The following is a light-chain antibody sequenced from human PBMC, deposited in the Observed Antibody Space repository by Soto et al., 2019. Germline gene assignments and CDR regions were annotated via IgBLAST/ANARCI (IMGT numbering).Light chain of an antibody. CDR1: QSVSSN. V-gene: IGKV3-15*01. CDR2: GAS. CDR3: QKYDDAPLS. Sequence: EIVLTQSPGTLSVSPGEGATLSCRASQSVSSNLAWYQQKPGQAPRLLIYGASTRATGIPARFSGSISGTDFTLTISSLQPGDVATYYCQKYDDAPLSFGGGTKVDIK. J-gene: IGKJ4*01.